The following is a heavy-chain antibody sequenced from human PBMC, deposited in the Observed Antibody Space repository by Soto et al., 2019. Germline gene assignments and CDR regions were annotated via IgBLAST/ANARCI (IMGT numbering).Heavy chain of an antibody. D-gene: IGHD3-10*01. Sequence: SVKVSCKASGGTFSSYAISWVRQAPGQGLEWMGGIIPIFGTANYAQKFQGRVTITADESTSTAYMELSSLRSEDTAVYYCASYYYGSGSYFFRRAHYYYYGMDVWGQGTTVTVSS. V-gene: IGHV1-69*13. CDR3: ASYYYGSGSYFFRRAHYYYYGMDV. CDR1: GGTFSSYA. J-gene: IGHJ6*02. CDR2: IIPIFGTA.